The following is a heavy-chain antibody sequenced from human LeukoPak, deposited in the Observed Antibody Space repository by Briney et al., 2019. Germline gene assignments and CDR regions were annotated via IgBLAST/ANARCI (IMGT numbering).Heavy chain of an antibody. CDR2: TYYSGNT. D-gene: IGHD6-19*01. Sequence: PGGSLRLSCTASGFTFGDYAMSWFRQPPGKGLEWIGTTYYSGNTYYNPSPRSRVTISVDTSKKQFFLRVPSVTAADTATYFCARLVSSGGWYEAHYRYHMDVWGKGTTVTISS. V-gene: IGHV4-38-2*02. CDR3: ARLVSSGGWYEAHYRYHMDV. CDR1: GFTFGDYA. J-gene: IGHJ6*03.